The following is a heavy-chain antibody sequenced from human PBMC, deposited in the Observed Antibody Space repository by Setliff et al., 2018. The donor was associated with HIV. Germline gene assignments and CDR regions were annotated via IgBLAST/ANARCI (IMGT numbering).Heavy chain of an antibody. CDR1: GYSITNGKY. J-gene: IGHJ4*02. CDR2: IYSTGHT. Sequence: SQTLSLTCLVFGYSITNGKYWAWIRQSPGKGLEWIGSIYSTGHTYYTPSLKSRLTISFDASKNQFSLKRSPVTAADTAVYYCASQPAYSTDWYPPGYFDHWGQGTLVTVSS. V-gene: IGHV4-38-2*01. CDR3: ASQPAYSTDWYPPGYFDH. D-gene: IGHD6-19*01.